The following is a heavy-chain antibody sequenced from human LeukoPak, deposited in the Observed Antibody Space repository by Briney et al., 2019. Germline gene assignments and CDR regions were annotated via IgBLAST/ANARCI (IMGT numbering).Heavy chain of an antibody. D-gene: IGHD3-22*01. CDR2: IYYSGST. CDR1: GGSISSYY. Sequence: PSETLSLTCTVSGGSISSYYWSWIRQPPGKGLEWIGYIYYSGSTNYNPSLKSRVTISVDTPKNQFSLKLSSVTAADTAVYYCARDTYYYDRSGYSNYYGMDVWGQGTTVTVSS. CDR3: ARDTYYYDRSGYSNYYGMDV. V-gene: IGHV4-59*01. J-gene: IGHJ6*02.